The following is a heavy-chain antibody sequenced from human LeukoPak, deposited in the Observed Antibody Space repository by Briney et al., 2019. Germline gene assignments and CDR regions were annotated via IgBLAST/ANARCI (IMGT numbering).Heavy chain of an antibody. V-gene: IGHV3-48*01. CDR2: ISSSSSAI. Sequence: GGSLRLSCVASGFSFSTYAMNWVRQAPGKGLEWVSYISSSSSAIYSADSVKGRFTISRDNAKKSLYLQMNSLRAEDTAVYYCATTFISWDYGYADYWGQGTLVTVSA. J-gene: IGHJ4*02. CDR3: ATTFISWDYGYADY. D-gene: IGHD4-17*01. CDR1: GFSFSTYA.